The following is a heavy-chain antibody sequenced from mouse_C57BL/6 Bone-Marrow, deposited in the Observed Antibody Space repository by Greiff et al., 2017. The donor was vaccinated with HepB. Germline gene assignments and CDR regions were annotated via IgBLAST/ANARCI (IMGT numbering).Heavy chain of an antibody. CDR3: ARHYYDYDDPV. Sequence: EVHLVESGGDLVKPGGSLKLSCAASGFTFSSYGMSWVRQTPDKRLEWVATISSGGSYTYYPDSVKGRFTISRDNAKNTLYLQMSSLKSEDTAMYYCARHYYDYDDPVWGTGTTVTVSS. J-gene: IGHJ1*03. D-gene: IGHD2-4*01. CDR2: ISSGGSYT. CDR1: GFTFSSYG. V-gene: IGHV5-6*01.